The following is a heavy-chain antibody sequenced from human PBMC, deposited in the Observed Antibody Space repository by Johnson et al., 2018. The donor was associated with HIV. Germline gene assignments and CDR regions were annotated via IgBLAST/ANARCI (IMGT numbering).Heavy chain of an antibody. CDR3: AREEGVGDDYGGKSAFDI. CDR2: ISYDGSNK. CDR1: GFTFNTYA. V-gene: IGHV3-30*04. D-gene: IGHD4-23*01. J-gene: IGHJ3*02. Sequence: QVQLVESGGGVVQPGRSLRLSCAASGFTFNTYAMHWVRQAPGTGLEWVAVISYDGSNKYYADSVKGRFTISRDNSKNTLYLQMNSLRAEDTAVYYCAREEGVGDDYGGKSAFDIWGQGTMVTVSS.